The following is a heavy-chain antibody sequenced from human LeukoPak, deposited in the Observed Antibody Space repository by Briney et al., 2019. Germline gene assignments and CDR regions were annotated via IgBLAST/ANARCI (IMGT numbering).Heavy chain of an antibody. CDR2: IYPGDSET. D-gene: IGHD6-25*01. V-gene: IGHV5-51*01. Sequence: GECLKISCKGSGYSFTSYWIGWVRHVPRTGREWMGVIYPGDSETTYSPSFQGQVTISADKSIRTAYLQWNSLKASDTAIYYCVRHLSDITGCPNYWGPGTLITVAS. CDR3: VRHLSDITGCPNY. J-gene: IGHJ4*02. CDR1: GYSFTSYW.